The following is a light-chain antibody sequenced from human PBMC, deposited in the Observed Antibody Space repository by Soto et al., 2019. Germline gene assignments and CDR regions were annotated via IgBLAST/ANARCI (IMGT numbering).Light chain of an antibody. V-gene: IGLV2-14*01. Sequence: QSALTQPASXXXXXXXXXXXSCTGTSRDVGAYNSVSWYQQYPGKAPKLMMYEVSNRPSGVSDRFSGSKSGNTASLTISGLQTGDEADYYCSSYTSSSTYVFGTGTKLTVL. CDR3: SSYTSSSTYV. J-gene: IGLJ1*01. CDR2: EVS. CDR1: SRDVGAYNS.